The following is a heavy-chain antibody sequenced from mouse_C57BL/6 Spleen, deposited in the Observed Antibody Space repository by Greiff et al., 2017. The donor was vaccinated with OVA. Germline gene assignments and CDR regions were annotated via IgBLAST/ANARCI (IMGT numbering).Heavy chain of an antibody. CDR3: ARDDYYSNYVWYFDV. CDR2: IYPRDGST. D-gene: IGHD2-5*01. Sequence: QVQLQQPDAELVKPGASVKISCKVSGYTFTDHTIHWMKQRPEQGLEWIGYIYPRDGSTKYNEKFKGKATLTADKSSSTAYMQLNSLTSEDSAVYFCARDDYYSNYVWYFDVWGTGTTVTVSS. CDR1: GYTFTDHT. J-gene: IGHJ1*03. V-gene: IGHV1-78*01.